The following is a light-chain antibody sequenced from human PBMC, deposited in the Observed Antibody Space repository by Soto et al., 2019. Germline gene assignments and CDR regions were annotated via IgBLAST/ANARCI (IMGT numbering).Light chain of an antibody. CDR2: DAS. CDR3: QHYGGLWT. J-gene: IGKJ1*01. CDR1: QTINNR. Sequence: DIQMTQSPSTLSASVGDRVTITCRASQTINNRLAWYQRKPGKAPKVLIFDASTLESGVPSRFSASGSGTEFSLTISSLQPDDFATYYCQHYGGLWTFGQGTKVDIK. V-gene: IGKV1-5*01.